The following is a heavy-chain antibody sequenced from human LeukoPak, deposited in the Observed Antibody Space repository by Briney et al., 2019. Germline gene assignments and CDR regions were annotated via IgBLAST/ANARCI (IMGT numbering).Heavy chain of an antibody. CDR3: ARLQGSFWYFDL. Sequence: PGGSLRLSCAASGFTFSSSWMHWARQTPGKGLVWVSHINNDASSATYADSVKGRFTISRDNAKNTLYLQMNSLRAEDTAVYYCARLQGSFWYFDLWGLGTLVTVSS. D-gene: IGHD4-11*01. V-gene: IGHV3-74*01. J-gene: IGHJ2*01. CDR1: GFTFSSSW. CDR2: INNDASSA.